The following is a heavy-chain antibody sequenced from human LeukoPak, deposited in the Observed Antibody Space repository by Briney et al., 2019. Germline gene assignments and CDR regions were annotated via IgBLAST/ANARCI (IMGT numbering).Heavy chain of an antibody. CDR2: IVVGSGNT. V-gene: IGHV1-58*02. CDR3: AAGADRIAAALDAFDI. CDR1: GFTFTSSA. J-gene: IGHJ3*02. Sequence: SVKVSCKASGFTFTSSAMQWVRQARGQRLEWIGWIVVGSGNTNYAQKFQERVTITRDMSTSTAYMELSSLRSEDTAVYYCAAGADRIAAALDAFDIWGQGTMVTVSS. D-gene: IGHD6-13*01.